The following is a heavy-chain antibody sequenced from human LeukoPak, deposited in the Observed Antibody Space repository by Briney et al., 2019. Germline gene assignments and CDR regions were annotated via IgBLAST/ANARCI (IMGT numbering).Heavy chain of an antibody. CDR3: ATGQWLILYY. CDR1: GFTFSNAW. V-gene: IGHV3-15*01. D-gene: IGHD6-19*01. J-gene: IGHJ4*02. CDR2: IKSKTDGGTT. Sequence: KPGGSLRLSCAASGFTFSNAWMSWVRQAPGKGLEWVGRIKSKTDGGTTDYAAPVKGRFTISRDDSKSTLYLQMNSLKTEGTAVYFCATGQWLILYYWGQGTLVTVSS.